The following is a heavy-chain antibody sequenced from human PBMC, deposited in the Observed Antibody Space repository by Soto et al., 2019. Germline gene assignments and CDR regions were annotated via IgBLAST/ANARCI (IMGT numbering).Heavy chain of an antibody. CDR3: ARHRGTISPTDY. CDR2: IYYSGST. Sequence: PSVTMSVTCTVAGGYISSSICYWGRISQPPGKGLEWIGSIYYSGSTYYNPSLKSRVTISVDTSKNQFSLKLSSVTAADTAVYYCARHRGTISPTDYWGQGTLVTVSS. CDR1: GGYISSSICY. V-gene: IGHV4-39*01. D-gene: IGHD3-9*01. J-gene: IGHJ4*02.